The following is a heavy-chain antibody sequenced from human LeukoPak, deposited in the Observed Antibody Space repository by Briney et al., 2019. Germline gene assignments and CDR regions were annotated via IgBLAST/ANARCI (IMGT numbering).Heavy chain of an antibody. Sequence: PGGSLRLSCAASGFTFSSYGMHWVRQAPGKGLEWVAVIWYDGSNKYYADSVKGRFTISRDNSKNTLYLQMNSLRAEDTAVYYCAKVNSGYHYYYYGMDVWGQGTTVTVSS. D-gene: IGHD3-22*01. CDR3: AKVNSGYHYYYYGMDV. CDR1: GFTFSSYG. CDR2: IWYDGSNK. V-gene: IGHV3-30*02. J-gene: IGHJ6*02.